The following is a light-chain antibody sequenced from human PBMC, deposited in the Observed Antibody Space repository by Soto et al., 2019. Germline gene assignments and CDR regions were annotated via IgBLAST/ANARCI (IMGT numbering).Light chain of an antibody. J-gene: IGKJ5*01. Sequence: DIQMTQSPSTLSASVGDRVTITCRASQDIVNWLAWYQHTPGKAPQLLIFDASTLQSGVPSRFIGSASGTEFTLTINNLQPDDLGTYFCQNYNSAPPITFGQGTRLEIK. V-gene: IGKV1-5*01. CDR2: DAS. CDR1: QDIVNW. CDR3: QNYNSAPPIT.